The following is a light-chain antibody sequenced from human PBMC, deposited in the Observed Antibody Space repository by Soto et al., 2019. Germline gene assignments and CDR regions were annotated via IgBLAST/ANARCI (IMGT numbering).Light chain of an antibody. Sequence: QSVLTQPASVSGSPGQSITISCAGTNSDVGENKYVSWYQQHPGEAPKLIIYDVRNRPPGVSNRFSGSKSGNTASLTISGLQAEDEAGYYCSSYSSSSTSVVFGGGTKVTVL. V-gene: IGLV2-14*03. CDR1: NSDVGENKY. J-gene: IGLJ2*01. CDR2: DVR. CDR3: SSYSSSSTSVV.